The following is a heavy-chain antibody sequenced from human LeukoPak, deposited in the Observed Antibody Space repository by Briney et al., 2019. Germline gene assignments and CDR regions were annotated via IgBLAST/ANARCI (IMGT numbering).Heavy chain of an antibody. CDR1: GYSISSGYY. Sequence: PSETLSLTCTVSGYSISSGYYWGWIRQPPGKGLEWIGSIYYSGNTYYNASLKSQVSISIDTSKNQFSLKLSSVTAADTAVYYCARGVYNYGGHNWFDPWGQGTLVTVSS. J-gene: IGHJ5*02. CDR2: IYYSGNT. CDR3: ARGVYNYGGHNWFDP. V-gene: IGHV4-38-2*02. D-gene: IGHD5-18*01.